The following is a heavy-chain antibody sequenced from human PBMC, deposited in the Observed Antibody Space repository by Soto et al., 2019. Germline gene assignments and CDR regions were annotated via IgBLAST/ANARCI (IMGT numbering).Heavy chain of an antibody. CDR2: INHSGST. CDR1: GGSFSGYY. V-gene: IGHV4-34*01. D-gene: IGHD6-19*01. J-gene: IGHJ4*02. Sequence: QVQLQQWGAGLLKPSETLSLTCAVYGGSFSGYYWSWIRQPPGKGLEWIGEINHSGSTNYNPSLKSRVTISVDTSKNQFSLKLSSVTAVDTAVYYCARGRAVAGTGTGYFDYWGQGTLVTVSS. CDR3: ARGRAVAGTGTGYFDY.